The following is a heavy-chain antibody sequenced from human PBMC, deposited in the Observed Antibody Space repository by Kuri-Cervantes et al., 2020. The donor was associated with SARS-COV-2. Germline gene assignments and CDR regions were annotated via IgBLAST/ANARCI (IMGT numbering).Heavy chain of an antibody. CDR1: GYTFTGYY. CDR2: INPNSDGT. V-gene: IGHV1-2*02. Sequence: APVKVSCKASGYTFTGYYMHWVRQAPGQGLEWMGWINPNSDGTNYAQKFQGRVTMTRDTSTNTVYLELNSLGFEDTAVYYCARELYGLADYWGQGTLVTVSS. J-gene: IGHJ4*02. CDR3: ARELYGLADY. D-gene: IGHD3-10*01.